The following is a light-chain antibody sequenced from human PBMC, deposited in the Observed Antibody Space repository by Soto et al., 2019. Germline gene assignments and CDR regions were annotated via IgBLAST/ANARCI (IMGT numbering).Light chain of an antibody. CDR2: GSS. CDR1: QIVSSSY. V-gene: IGKV3-20*01. Sequence: EIVLTQSPGTLSLSPGERATLSCRASQIVSSSYLAWYQQKSGQAPRLLIYGSSSRATGIPDRFSGSGSWTDFTLTINRLEPEASAVYYCQLYSRSPRQITFGQGTRLEI. J-gene: IGKJ5*01. CDR3: QLYSRSPRQIT.